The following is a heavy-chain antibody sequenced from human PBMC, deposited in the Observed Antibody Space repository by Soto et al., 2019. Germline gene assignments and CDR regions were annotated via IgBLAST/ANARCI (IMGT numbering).Heavy chain of an antibody. V-gene: IGHV3-21*01. D-gene: IGHD2-15*01. J-gene: IGHJ6*02. Sequence: PGGSLRLSCAASGFTFSSYSMNWVRQAPGKGLEWVSSISSSSSYIYYADSVKGRFTISRDNAKNSLHLQMNSLRAEDTAVYYCAREGVRVVVAAQDGVLDYFYYGMDVWGQGTTVTVSS. CDR2: ISSSSSYI. CDR3: AREGVRVVVAAQDGVLDYFYYGMDV. CDR1: GFTFSSYS.